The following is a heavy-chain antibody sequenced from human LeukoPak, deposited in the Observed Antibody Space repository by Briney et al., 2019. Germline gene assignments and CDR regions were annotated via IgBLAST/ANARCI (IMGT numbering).Heavy chain of an antibody. Sequence: GGSLRLSCTASEFTFSRYAMSWVRQAPGKGLEWVSAISGSGGSTYYADSVKGRFTISRDNSKNTLYLQMNSLRAEDTAVYYCAKGDGPYYYMDVWGKGTTVTISS. CDR2: ISGSGGST. V-gene: IGHV3-23*01. CDR3: AKGDGPYYYMDV. CDR1: EFTFSRYA. J-gene: IGHJ6*03.